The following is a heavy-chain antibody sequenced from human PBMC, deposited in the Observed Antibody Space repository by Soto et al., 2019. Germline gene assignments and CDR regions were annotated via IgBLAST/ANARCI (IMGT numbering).Heavy chain of an antibody. J-gene: IGHJ4*02. CDR1: GYTFTNYA. CDR2: INAYNGDT. Sequence: QVQLVQSGAEAKKPGASVKVSCKASGYTFTNYAITWVRQAPGQGLEWMGWINAYNGDTDYEEKFQDRVTLTRDTATSTVYMELRSLTSDDTAVYYCAREAGSGSYYPEDYWGQGTLVTVSS. V-gene: IGHV1-18*04. CDR3: AREAGSGSYYPEDY. D-gene: IGHD1-26*01.